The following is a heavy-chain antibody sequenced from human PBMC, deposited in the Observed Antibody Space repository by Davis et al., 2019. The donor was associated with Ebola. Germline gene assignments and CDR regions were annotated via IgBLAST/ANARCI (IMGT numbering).Heavy chain of an antibody. D-gene: IGHD4-17*01. CDR1: GFTFSNYA. CDR3: ARDSIHGDYFDY. J-gene: IGHJ4*02. V-gene: IGHV3-7*03. Sequence: GGSLRLSCAASGFTFSNYAMNWVRQAPGKGLEWVANIKQDGSEKYYVDSVKGRFTISRDNAKNSLYLQMNSLRAEDTAVYYCARDSIHGDYFDYWGQGTLVTVSS. CDR2: IKQDGSEK.